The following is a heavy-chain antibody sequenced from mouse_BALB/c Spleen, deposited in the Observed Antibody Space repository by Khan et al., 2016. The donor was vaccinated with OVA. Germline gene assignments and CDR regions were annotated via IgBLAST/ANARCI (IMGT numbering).Heavy chain of an antibody. Sequence: EVELVESGGGLVQPGGSRKLSCAASGFSFSSFGMHWVRQAPEKGLEWVAFISYGSSIIYCADTVKGRFTISRDNPKNTLFLQMTSLRSEDTAMYYCARLGDGGYFDVWGAGTTVTVSS. CDR1: GFSFSSFG. D-gene: IGHD2-3*01. CDR3: ARLGDGGYFDV. J-gene: IGHJ1*01. V-gene: IGHV5-17*02. CDR2: ISYGSSII.